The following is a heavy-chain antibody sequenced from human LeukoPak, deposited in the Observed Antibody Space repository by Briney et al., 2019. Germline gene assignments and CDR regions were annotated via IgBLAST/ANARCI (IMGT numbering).Heavy chain of an antibody. CDR3: ARDSSGTTFDY. CDR2: IHRNGDST. Sequence: GGSLRLSCAASGFTFDDYGMSWVRQAPGKGLEWVSAIHRNGDSTGYADSVKGRFTISRDNAKNSLYLQMNSLRAEDTAVYYCARDSSGTTFDYWGQGTLVTVSS. CDR1: GFTFDDYG. J-gene: IGHJ4*02. V-gene: IGHV3-20*04. D-gene: IGHD1-7*01.